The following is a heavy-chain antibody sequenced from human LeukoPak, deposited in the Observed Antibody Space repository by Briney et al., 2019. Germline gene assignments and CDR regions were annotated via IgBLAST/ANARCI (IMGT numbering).Heavy chain of an antibody. Sequence: SETLSLTCTVPGDSISSYYWSWIRPPPGTGLERIGYIYYSGSTNYNPSLKSRVTISVDTSKNQFSLKLRSVTAADTAGYYCARDVGSHGAYPPRWGQGTVVSVS. V-gene: IGHV4-4*08. CDR1: GDSISSYY. J-gene: IGHJ4*02. CDR2: IYYSGST. D-gene: IGHD4-17*01. CDR3: ARDVGSHGAYPPR.